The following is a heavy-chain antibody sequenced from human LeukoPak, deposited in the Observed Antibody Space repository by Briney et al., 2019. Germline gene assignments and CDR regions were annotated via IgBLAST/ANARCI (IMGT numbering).Heavy chain of an antibody. V-gene: IGHV4-39*01. CDR3: ARLEGITAFDY. CDR1: GGSISSSSYY. CDR2: IYYSGST. J-gene: IGHJ4*02. D-gene: IGHD1-20*01. Sequence: SETLSLTCTVSGGSISSSSYYWGWIRQPPGKGLEWIGSIYYSGSTYYNPSLKSRVTISVDTSKNQFSLKLSSMTAADTAVYYCARLEGITAFDYWGQGTLVTVSS.